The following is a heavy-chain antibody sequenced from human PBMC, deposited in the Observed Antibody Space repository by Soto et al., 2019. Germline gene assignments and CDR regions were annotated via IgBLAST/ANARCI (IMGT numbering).Heavy chain of an antibody. V-gene: IGHV1-8*01. Sequence: VASVKVSCKASGYTFTSYDINWVRQATGQGLEWMGWMNPNCGNTGYAQKFQGRVTMTRNTSISTAYMELSSLRSEDTAVYYCARGYCSGGSCSDAFDIWGQGTMVTVSS. J-gene: IGHJ3*02. CDR2: MNPNCGNT. D-gene: IGHD2-15*01. CDR3: ARGYCSGGSCSDAFDI. CDR1: GYTFTSYD.